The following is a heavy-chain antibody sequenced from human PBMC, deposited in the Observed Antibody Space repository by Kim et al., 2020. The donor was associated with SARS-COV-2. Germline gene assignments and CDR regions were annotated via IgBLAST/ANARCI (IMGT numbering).Heavy chain of an antibody. CDR1: GFTFSSYG. D-gene: IGHD6-19*01. CDR2: IWYDGSNK. Sequence: GGSLRLSCAASGFTFSSYGMYWVRQAPGKGLEWVAVIWYDGSNKYYADSVKGRFTISRDNSKNTLYLQMNSLRAEDTAVYYCAREAISSGWSNYYFDYWGQGTLVTVAS. J-gene: IGHJ4*02. V-gene: IGHV3-33*01. CDR3: AREAISSGWSNYYFDY.